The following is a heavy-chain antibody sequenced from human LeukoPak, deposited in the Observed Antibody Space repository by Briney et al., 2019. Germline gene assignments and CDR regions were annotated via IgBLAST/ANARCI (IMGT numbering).Heavy chain of an antibody. Sequence: GGSLRLSCAASGFTFSSYAMSWVRQAPGKGLEWVSAISGSGGSTYYADSVKGRFTISRDNSKNTLYLQMNSLRAEDTAVYYCAKDLGAVVMSYYMDVWGTGTTVTVSS. CDR1: GFTFSSYA. CDR2: ISGSGGST. V-gene: IGHV3-23*01. CDR3: AKDLGAVVMSYYMDV. J-gene: IGHJ6*03. D-gene: IGHD6-19*01.